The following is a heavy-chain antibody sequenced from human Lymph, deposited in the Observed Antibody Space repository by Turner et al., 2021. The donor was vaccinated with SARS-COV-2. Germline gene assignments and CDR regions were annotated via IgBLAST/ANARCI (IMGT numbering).Heavy chain of an antibody. V-gene: IGHV1-69*10. CDR2: IIPILGIA. CDR1: GGTFSTYV. D-gene: IGHD1-26*01. Sequence: HVQLVQSGAEVNKPGSSVKVSCKASGGTFSTYVISWVRQAPGQGPEWMGGIIPILGIANYAQKFQGRVTITADKSTSTAYMELSSLRSEDTAVYHCARRHSGNYDAFDIWGQGTMVTVSS. CDR3: ARRHSGNYDAFDI. J-gene: IGHJ3*02.